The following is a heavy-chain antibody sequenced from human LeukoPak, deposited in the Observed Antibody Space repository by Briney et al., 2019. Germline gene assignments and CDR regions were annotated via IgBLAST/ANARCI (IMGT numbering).Heavy chain of an antibody. CDR1: GGSISSNNYY. CDR3: ARERRSGTYYYFDY. J-gene: IGHJ4*02. Sequence: SETLSLTCTVSGGSISSNNYYWGWIRQPPGQGLEWIGSIFYSGSTYYNPSLKSRVTISVDASKNQFSLKLSSVTAADTAVYYCARERRSGTYYYFDYWGQGILVTVSS. V-gene: IGHV4-39*07. D-gene: IGHD3-10*01. CDR2: IFYSGST.